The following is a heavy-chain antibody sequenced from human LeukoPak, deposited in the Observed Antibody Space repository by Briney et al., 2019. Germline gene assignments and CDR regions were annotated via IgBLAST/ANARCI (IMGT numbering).Heavy chain of an antibody. V-gene: IGHV4-39*01. Sequence: PPESPSLTCAVSLGSTSSSSYYCGSVRQPPGKGLGWNGSIYYSGSNNYSPSRKGQVTIPVDTSKNQFSLKLSSETAADTAVYYCASHRGGLASDAFDIWGQGKIVTVSA. CDR3: ASHRGGLASDAFDI. J-gene: IGHJ3*02. CDR2: IYYSGSN. CDR1: LGSTSSSSYY. D-gene: IGHD3-10*01.